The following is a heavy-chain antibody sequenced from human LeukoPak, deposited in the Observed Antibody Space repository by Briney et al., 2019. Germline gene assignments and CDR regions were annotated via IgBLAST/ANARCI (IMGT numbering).Heavy chain of an antibody. J-gene: IGHJ1*01. CDR3: ATALSNPFYDSSGYYYGYFQH. Sequence: ASVKVSCKVSGYTLTELSMHWVRQATGKGLEWMGGFDPGDGESVYVQKFQGRVTMTEDTSTDTAYMELSSLRSEDTAVYYCATALSNPFYDSSGYYYGYFQHWGQGTLVTVSS. CDR2: FDPGDGES. D-gene: IGHD3-22*01. V-gene: IGHV1-24*01. CDR1: GYTLTELS.